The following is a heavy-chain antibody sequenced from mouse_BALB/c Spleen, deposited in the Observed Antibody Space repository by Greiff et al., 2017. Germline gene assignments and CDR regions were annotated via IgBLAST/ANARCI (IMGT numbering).Heavy chain of an antibody. D-gene: IGHD1-1*01. J-gene: IGHJ4*01. CDR2: INPYNGDT. CDR1: GYSFTGYF. Sequence: EVHLVESGPELVKPGASVKISCKASGYSFTGYFMNWVKQSHGKSLEWIGRINPYNGDTFYNQKFKGKATLTVDKSSSTAHMELLSLTSEDSAVYYCGRRGSSYSYAMDYWGQGTSVTVSS. CDR3: GRRGSSYSYAMDY. V-gene: IGHV1-37*01.